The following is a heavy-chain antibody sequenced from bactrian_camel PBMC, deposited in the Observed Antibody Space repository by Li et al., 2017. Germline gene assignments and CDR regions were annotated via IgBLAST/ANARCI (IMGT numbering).Heavy chain of an antibody. V-gene: IGHV3S40*01. CDR2: ISGRGRVT. J-gene: IGHJ4*01. Sequence: QLVESGGGSVQPGGSLRLSCVASGFTFSDYLMAWVRQAPGKGLEWISRISGRGRVTTYADSVKGRFTIARDNAKNTVWLQLNSLKTEDMAIYYCAARGLYADYTHWGQGTQVTVS. CDR1: GFTFSDYL. CDR3: AARGLYADYTH. D-gene: IGHD1*01.